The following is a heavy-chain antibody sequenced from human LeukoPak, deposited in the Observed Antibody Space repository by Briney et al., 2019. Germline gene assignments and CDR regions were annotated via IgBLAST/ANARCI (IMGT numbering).Heavy chain of an antibody. CDR2: INPNSGGT. V-gene: IGHV1-2*02. D-gene: IGHD1-26*01. Sequence: GASVKVSCKASGYTFTGYYMHWVRQAPGQGLERMGWINPNSGGTNYAQKFQGRVTMTRDTSISTAYMELSRLRSDDTAVYYCARERVGATESPYYYYYMDVWGKGTTVTVSS. CDR1: GYTFTGYY. CDR3: ARERVGATESPYYYYYMDV. J-gene: IGHJ6*03.